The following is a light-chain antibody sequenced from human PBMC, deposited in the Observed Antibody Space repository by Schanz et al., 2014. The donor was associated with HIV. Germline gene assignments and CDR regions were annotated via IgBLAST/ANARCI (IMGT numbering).Light chain of an antibody. V-gene: IGLV1-51*01. CDR3: TTWDDSLNGWV. CDR2: DDN. Sequence: QSVLTQPPSVSAAPGQKVTISCSGSSSDIGDNYVSWYQHLPGTAPKLLIYDDNKRPSGIPDRFSGSKSGTSASLAISGLQSEDEADYYCTTWDDSLNGWVFGGGTKLTVL. J-gene: IGLJ3*02. CDR1: SSDIGDNY.